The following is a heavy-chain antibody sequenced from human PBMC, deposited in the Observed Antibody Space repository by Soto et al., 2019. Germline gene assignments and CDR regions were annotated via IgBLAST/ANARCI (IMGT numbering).Heavy chain of an antibody. D-gene: IGHD1-26*01. CDR2: INPNTGNP. J-gene: IGHJ4*02. V-gene: IGHV7-4-1*01. CDR1: VYNFNRHS. Sequence: QVQLVQSGSESMQPGASVTVSCKGSVYNFNRHSLNWLRQAPGQGLEWMGWINPNTGNPTYEQGFTGRFVFSVDTSVSMGYLQIFSLKADDSAVYYCGRDRACGSFDSWGQGTLVTVSS. CDR3: GRDRACGSFDS.